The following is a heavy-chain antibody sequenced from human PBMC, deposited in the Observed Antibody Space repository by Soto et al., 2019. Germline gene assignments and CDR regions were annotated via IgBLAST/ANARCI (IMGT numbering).Heavy chain of an antibody. J-gene: IGHJ4*02. V-gene: IGHV4-4*02. CDR1: GCSISSSYW. Sequence: ADTLSLTCAVPGCSISSSYWWSWFRQPPGKGLEWIGEIYHSGSTNYNTSLKSRVTISVDKSKNQFSLKVTSVTAADTAVYYCARQSGGNFDTLGQGTLVTVSS. CDR3: ARQSGGNFDT. CDR2: IYHSGST.